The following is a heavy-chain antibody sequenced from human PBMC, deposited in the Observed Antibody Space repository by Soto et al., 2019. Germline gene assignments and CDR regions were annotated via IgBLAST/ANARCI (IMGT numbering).Heavy chain of an antibody. J-gene: IGHJ6*02. CDR3: ASRISPGPGYYYYYGMDV. CDR2: INAGNGNT. Sequence: ASVKVSCKASGNTFTSYAMHWVRQAPGQRLEWMGWINAGNGNTKYSQKFQGRVTITRDTSASTAYMELSSLRSEDTAVYYCASRISPGPGYYYYYGMDVWGQGTTVTVSS. CDR1: GNTFTSYA. D-gene: IGHD3-3*02. V-gene: IGHV1-3*01.